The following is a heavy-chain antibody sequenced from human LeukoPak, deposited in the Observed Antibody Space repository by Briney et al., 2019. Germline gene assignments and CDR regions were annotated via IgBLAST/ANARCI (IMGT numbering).Heavy chain of an antibody. CDR3: AKTWEAAAGGDY. CDR1: GFTFSSYA. CDR2: ISGSGSIT. Sequence: GGSLRLSCAASGFTFSSYAMSWVRQAPGKGLEWVSAISGSGSITYYADSVKGRLTISRDNSKNTLYLQMNSLRAEDTAVYYCAKTWEAAAGGDYWGQGTLVTVSS. D-gene: IGHD6-13*01. V-gene: IGHV3-23*01. J-gene: IGHJ4*02.